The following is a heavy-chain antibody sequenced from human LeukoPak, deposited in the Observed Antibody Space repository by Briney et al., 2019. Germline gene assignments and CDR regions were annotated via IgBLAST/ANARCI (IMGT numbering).Heavy chain of an antibody. CDR1: GFTVSWNY. Sequence: GGSLRLSCAASGFTVSWNYLSWVRQAPGKRLEWVSVIYSGSSTYYADSVKGRFTISRDNSKNTLYLQMNSLRAEDTAVYYCARGGLDSSGYFDYWGQGTLVTVSS. V-gene: IGHV3-66*02. J-gene: IGHJ4*02. D-gene: IGHD3-22*01. CDR3: ARGGLDSSGYFDY. CDR2: IYSGSST.